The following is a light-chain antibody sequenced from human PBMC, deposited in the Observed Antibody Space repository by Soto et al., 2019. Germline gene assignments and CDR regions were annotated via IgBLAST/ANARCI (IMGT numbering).Light chain of an antibody. Sequence: TQSPATLAVSPGEGATLSCRASQSVRDNLAWYQQKPGQAPRLLIYRASTRATGVPARFSGSGSGTEFTLTISSLQSEDVSVYFCQHYNFWPHTFGQGTRLEIK. CDR2: RAS. CDR3: QHYNFWPHT. V-gene: IGKV3-15*01. J-gene: IGKJ5*01. CDR1: QSVRDN.